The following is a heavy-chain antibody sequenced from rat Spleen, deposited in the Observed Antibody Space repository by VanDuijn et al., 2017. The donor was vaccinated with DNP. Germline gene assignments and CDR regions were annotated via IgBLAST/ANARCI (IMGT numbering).Heavy chain of an antibody. CDR3: ARHGLYFDY. Sequence: EVQLVESGGGLVQPGRSLKLSCAASGFTFSDYYMAWVRQAPTKGLEWVASIRYDGGSTYYRDSVKGRFTISRDNAKSSLYLQMDSLRSEDTATYYCARHGLYFDYWGQGVMVTVSS. J-gene: IGHJ2*01. V-gene: IGHV5-20*01. CDR1: GFTFSDYY. CDR2: IRYDGGST.